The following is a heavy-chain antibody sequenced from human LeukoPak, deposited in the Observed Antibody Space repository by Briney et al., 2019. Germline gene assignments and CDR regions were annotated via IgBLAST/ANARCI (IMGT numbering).Heavy chain of an antibody. CDR3: ARDRSTTVTNPQAFDI. J-gene: IGHJ3*02. D-gene: IGHD4-17*01. CDR1: GYTFTGYY. CDR2: INPNSGGT. V-gene: IGHV1-2*02. Sequence: GASVKVSCKASGYTFTGYYMHWVRQAPGQGLEWMGWINPNSGGTNYAQKFQGRVTMTRDTSISTAYMELSRLRSDDTAVYYCARDRSTTVTNPQAFDIWGQGTMVTVSS.